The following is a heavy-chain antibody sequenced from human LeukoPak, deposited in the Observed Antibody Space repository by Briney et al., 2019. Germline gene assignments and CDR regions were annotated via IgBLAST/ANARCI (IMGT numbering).Heavy chain of an antibody. V-gene: IGHV3-66*01. CDR3: ARDALITFGFHYYYGMDV. J-gene: IGHJ6*02. Sequence: GGSLRLSCAASGFTFSSYWMHWVRQAPGKGLVWVSVIYSGGSTYYADSVKGRFTISRDNSKNTLYLQMNSLRAEDTAVYYCARDALITFGFHYYYGMDVWGQGTTVTVSS. D-gene: IGHD3-10*01. CDR2: IYSGGST. CDR1: GFTFSSYW.